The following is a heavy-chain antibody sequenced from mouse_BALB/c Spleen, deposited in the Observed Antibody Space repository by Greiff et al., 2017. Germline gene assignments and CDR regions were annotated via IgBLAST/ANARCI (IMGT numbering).Heavy chain of an antibody. CDR3: TRDNGYA. J-gene: IGHJ2*01. V-gene: IGHV5-6-4*01. Sequence: EVKVVESGGGLVKPGGSLKLSCAASGFTFSSYTMSWVRQTPEKRLEWVATISSGGSYTYYPDSVKGRFTISRDNAKNTLYLQMSSLKSEDTAMYYCTRDNGYAWGQGTTLTVSS. D-gene: IGHD2-2*01. CDR1: GFTFSSYT. CDR2: ISSGGSYT.